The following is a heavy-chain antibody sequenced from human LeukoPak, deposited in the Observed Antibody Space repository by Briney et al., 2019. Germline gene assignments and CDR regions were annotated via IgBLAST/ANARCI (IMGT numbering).Heavy chain of an antibody. J-gene: IGHJ4*02. CDR1: GFTSSTYW. V-gene: IGHV3-7*05. Sequence: PGGSLRLSCAASGFTSSTYWMSWLRQAPGKGLDWVANIKEDGSEKYYVDSVEGRFTISRDNAKNSLSLQLNSLRAEDTAVYYCARMTGGLWDYWGQGTLVTVSS. CDR3: ARMTGGLWDY. D-gene: IGHD2-15*01. CDR2: IKEDGSEK.